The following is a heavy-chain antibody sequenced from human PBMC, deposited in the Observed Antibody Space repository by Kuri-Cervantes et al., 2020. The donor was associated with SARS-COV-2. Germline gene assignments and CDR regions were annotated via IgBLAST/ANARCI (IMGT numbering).Heavy chain of an antibody. Sequence: SETLSLTCAVYGGSFSGYYWSWIRQPPGKGLEWIGEINHSGSTNYNPSPKSRVTISVDTSKNQFSLKLSSVTAADTAVYYCARGVGAAVAGTLITIYYYYGMDVWGQGTTVTVSS. CDR3: ARGVGAAVAGTLITIYYYYGMDV. CDR1: GGSFSGYY. CDR2: INHSGST. J-gene: IGHJ6*02. V-gene: IGHV4-34*01. D-gene: IGHD6-19*01.